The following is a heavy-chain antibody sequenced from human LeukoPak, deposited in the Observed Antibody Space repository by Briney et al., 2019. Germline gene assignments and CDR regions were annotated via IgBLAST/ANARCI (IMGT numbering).Heavy chain of an antibody. CDR1: GFTFSSYS. CDR3: ARAIELELSYKFDY. J-gene: IGHJ4*02. D-gene: IGHD1-7*01. CDR2: ISSSSSYI. Sequence: GGSLRLSCAASGFTFSSYSMNWVRQAPGKGPEWVSSISSSSSYIYYGDSMKGRFTISRDNAKNSLYLQMNSLRSDDTAVYYCARAIELELSYKFDYWGQGTLVTVSS. V-gene: IGHV3-21*04.